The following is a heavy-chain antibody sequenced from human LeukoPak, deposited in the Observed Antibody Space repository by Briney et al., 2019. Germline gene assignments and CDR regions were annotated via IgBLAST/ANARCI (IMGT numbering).Heavy chain of an antibody. CDR1: GFTFSSYG. Sequence: GGSLRLSCAASGFTFSSYGMHWVRQAPGKGLEWVAFIRYDGSNKYYADSVKGRFTISRDNSKNTLYLRMNSLRAEDTAVYYCAKQATRELLYWGQGTLVTVSS. V-gene: IGHV3-30*02. J-gene: IGHJ4*02. D-gene: IGHD1-26*01. CDR2: IRYDGSNK. CDR3: AKQATRELLY.